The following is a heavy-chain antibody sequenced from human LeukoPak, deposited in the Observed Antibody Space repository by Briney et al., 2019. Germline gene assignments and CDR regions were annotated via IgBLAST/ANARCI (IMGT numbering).Heavy chain of an antibody. CDR3: ARGPGDYVWGSYRYTGANPFDY. J-gene: IGHJ4*02. V-gene: IGHV4-34*01. Sequence: SETLSLTCAVYGGSFSGYYWSWIRQPPGKGLEWIGEINHSGSTNYNPSLKSRVTISVDTSKNQFSLKLSSVTAADTAVYYCARGPGDYVWGSYRYTGANPFDYWGQGTLVTVSS. CDR2: INHSGST. CDR1: GGSFSGYY. D-gene: IGHD3-16*02.